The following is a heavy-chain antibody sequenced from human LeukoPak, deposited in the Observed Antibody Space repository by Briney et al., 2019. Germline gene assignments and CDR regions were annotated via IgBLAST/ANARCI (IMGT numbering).Heavy chain of an antibody. Sequence: SETLSLTCTVSVGSISSYYWSWIRQPPGKGLEWIGYIYYSWSTNYNPSLKSRVTISVDTSKNQFSLKLSPVTAADTSVYYWARAAYSYDSSAFWFDPWGQRTLVTVSS. CDR2: IYYSWST. J-gene: IGHJ5*02. V-gene: IGHV4-59*01. CDR3: ARAAYSYDSSAFWFDP. CDR1: VGSISSYY. D-gene: IGHD3-22*01.